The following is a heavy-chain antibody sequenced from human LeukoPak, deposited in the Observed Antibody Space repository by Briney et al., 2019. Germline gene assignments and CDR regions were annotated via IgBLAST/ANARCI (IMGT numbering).Heavy chain of an antibody. J-gene: IGHJ4*02. Sequence: GGSLRLSCAASGYTFSDFSVNWVRQAPGKGLEWVSAISVRSNYRYYADSVRGRFTISRDDARDSLFLQMNSLRAEDTAVHFCVRLRRNNDRSGYYYYYDYWGQGTLVTVSS. V-gene: IGHV3-21*01. CDR2: ISVRSNYR. CDR1: GYTFSDFS. D-gene: IGHD3-22*01. CDR3: VRLRRNNDRSGYYYYYDY.